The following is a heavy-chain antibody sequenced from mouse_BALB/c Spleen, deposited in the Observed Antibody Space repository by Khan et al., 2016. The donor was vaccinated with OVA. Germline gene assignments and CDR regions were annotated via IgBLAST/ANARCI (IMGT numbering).Heavy chain of an antibody. CDR1: GFSLTNYG. CDR2: IWSDGSA. Sequence: QVQLKESGPGLVAPSQSLSITCTISGFSLTNYGVNWVPQPPGKGLDYLVVIWSDGSATYNSSLKSQLCIRQDNSQHQVFLKMNSLHTDDTAMNYCARQPYYHYYIMDYWGQGTSVTVSS. CDR3: ARQPYYHYYIMDY. V-gene: IGHV2-6-1*01. J-gene: IGHJ4*01. D-gene: IGHD2-10*01.